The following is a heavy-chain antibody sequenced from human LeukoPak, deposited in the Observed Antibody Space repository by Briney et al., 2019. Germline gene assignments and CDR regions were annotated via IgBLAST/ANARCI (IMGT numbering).Heavy chain of an antibody. CDR2: INHIGST. CDR1: AGSAGGYY. CDR3: ARRSTYYYGSESYYTHRWFVP. D-gene: IGHD3-10*01. Sequence: PSPCLSPARALDAGSAGGYYWGWVRLPPGRGLECIGEINHIGSTNYNPSLKSRVTISVDTSKNQFSLKLSSVSAADTAVYYCARRSTYYYGSESYYTHRWFVPWGQGTLVTASS. V-gene: IGHV4-34*01. J-gene: IGHJ5*02.